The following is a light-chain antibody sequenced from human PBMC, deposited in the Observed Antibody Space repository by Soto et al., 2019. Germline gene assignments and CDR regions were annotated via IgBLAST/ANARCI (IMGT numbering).Light chain of an antibody. CDR3: QQYNNWYT. CDR1: QSVTTN. V-gene: IGKV3-15*01. Sequence: EVVMTQSPATLSVSPRERATLSCRASQSVTTNLAWYQQKPGQAPRLLIYGASTRATGVPARFSGRGSGTEFTLTISSLQSEDFAVSYCQQYNNWYTFGQGTRLEIK. CDR2: GAS. J-gene: IGKJ2*01.